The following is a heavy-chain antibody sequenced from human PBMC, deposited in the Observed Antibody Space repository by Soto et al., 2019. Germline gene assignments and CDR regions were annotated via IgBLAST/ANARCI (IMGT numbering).Heavy chain of an antibody. CDR2: INAGNGNT. V-gene: IGHV1-3*05. Sequence: QVQLVQSGAEEKKPGASVKVSCKASGYTFTSYAMHWVRQAPGQRLEWMGWINAGNGNTKYSQKFQGRVTITRDTSASTAYMELSSLRSEDTAVYYCARVPPKWYSGSYLGYYGMDVWGQGTTVTVSS. CDR3: ARVPPKWYSGSYLGYYGMDV. J-gene: IGHJ6*02. CDR1: GYTFTSYA. D-gene: IGHD1-26*01.